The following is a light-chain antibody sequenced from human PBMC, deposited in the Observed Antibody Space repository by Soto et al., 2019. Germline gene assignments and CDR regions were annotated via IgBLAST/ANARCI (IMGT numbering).Light chain of an antibody. CDR1: QSVSSN. CDR2: GAS. J-gene: IGKJ4*01. Sequence: EIVMTQSPATLSVSPGERATLSCRASQSVSSNLAWYKQKPGQAPRLLIYGASTRATGIPSRFSCSVSGTEFTITISSLQSEDFAVYYCQQYNNCTQTFGGGTKVQIK. CDR3: QQYNNCTQT. V-gene: IGKV3-15*01.